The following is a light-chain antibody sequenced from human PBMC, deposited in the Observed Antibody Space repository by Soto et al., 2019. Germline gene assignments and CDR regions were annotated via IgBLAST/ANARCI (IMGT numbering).Light chain of an antibody. CDR3: QQYQRYPPS. Sequence: DIQMTQSPASLSASVGDRVTIICRASEGINIYLAWFQQKPGKAPKSLIYSATSLQRGVPSRFSASGGDTDFSLSISSLQPEDIATYYCQQYQRYPPSFGGGTKVEIK. V-gene: IGKV1-16*01. CDR2: SAT. J-gene: IGKJ4*01. CDR1: EGINIY.